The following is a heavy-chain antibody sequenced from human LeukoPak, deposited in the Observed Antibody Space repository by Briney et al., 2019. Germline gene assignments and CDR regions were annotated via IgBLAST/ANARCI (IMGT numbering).Heavy chain of an antibody. D-gene: IGHD3-10*01. Sequence: KPSETLSLTCTVSGVSISSGSYYWSWIRQPAGKGLEWIGRIYTSGSTNYNPSLKSRVTISVDTSKNQFSLKLSSVTAADTAVYYCARVGLYYYGSGSYHRWFDPWGQGTLVTVSS. V-gene: IGHV4-61*02. CDR2: IYTSGST. J-gene: IGHJ5*02. CDR1: GVSISSGSYY. CDR3: ARVGLYYYGSGSYHRWFDP.